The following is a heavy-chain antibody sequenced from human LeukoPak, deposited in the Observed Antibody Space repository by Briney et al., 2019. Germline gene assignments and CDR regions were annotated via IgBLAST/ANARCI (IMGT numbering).Heavy chain of an antibody. J-gene: IGHJ6*02. V-gene: IGHV4-59*01. CDR3: ARDNPPGGREDYYYYVMDV. CDR2: IYYSGST. D-gene: IGHD1-14*01. CDR1: GGSISSYY. Sequence: PSETLSLTCTVSGGSISSYYWSWFRQPPGKGLEWIGYIYYSGSTNYNPSLKSRVTISVDTSKNQFSLKLSSVTAADTAVYYCARDNPPGGREDYYYYVMDVWGQGTTVTVSS.